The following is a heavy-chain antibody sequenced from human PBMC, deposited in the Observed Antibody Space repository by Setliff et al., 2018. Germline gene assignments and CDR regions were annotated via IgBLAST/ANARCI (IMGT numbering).Heavy chain of an antibody. Sequence: GESLRLSCAASGFNFGGYGMHWVHQAPGKGLEWVAFIRFDGTTKYYADSVKGRFTISRDNSQNTLYLQMDSLRAEDTAVYYCARERAAAGADYWGQGTLVTVSS. CDR1: GFNFGGYG. J-gene: IGHJ4*02. CDR2: IRFDGTTK. CDR3: ARERAAAGADY. D-gene: IGHD6-13*01. V-gene: IGHV3-30*02.